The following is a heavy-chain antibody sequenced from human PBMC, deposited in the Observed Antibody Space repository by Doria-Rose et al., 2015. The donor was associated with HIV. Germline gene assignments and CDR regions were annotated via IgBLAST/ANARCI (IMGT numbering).Heavy chain of an antibody. CDR2: IYSDGRT. Sequence: LESGGGLVQPGGSLRLSCAASGFTVSSNYMSWVRQAPGKGLEWVSVIYSDGRTYYADSVKGRFTVSRDNSKNTLYLQINSLRAEDTAVYYCARDPFQSWAYWGQGTLVTVSS. V-gene: IGHV3-66*01. D-gene: IGHD3-16*01. J-gene: IGHJ4*02. CDR1: GFTVSSNY. CDR3: ARDPFQSWAY.